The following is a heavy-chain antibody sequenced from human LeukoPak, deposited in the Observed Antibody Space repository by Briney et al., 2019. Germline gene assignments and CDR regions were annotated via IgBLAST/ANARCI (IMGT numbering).Heavy chain of an antibody. CDR2: VSSSGSSI. CDR3: VRRFAS. V-gene: IGHV3-48*03. Sequence: GGSLRLSCAASGFTFSSYEMHWVRQAPGKGLEWVSYVSSSGSSISYADSVKGRFTISRDDAKNSLYLQMNSLRAEDTAVYYCVRRFASWGQGTLVTVSS. D-gene: IGHD4-17*01. CDR1: GFTFSSYE. J-gene: IGHJ4*02.